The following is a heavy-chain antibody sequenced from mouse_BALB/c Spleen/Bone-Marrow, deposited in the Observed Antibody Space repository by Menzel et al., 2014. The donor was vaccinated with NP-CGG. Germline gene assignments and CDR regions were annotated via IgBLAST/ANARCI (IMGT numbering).Heavy chain of an antibody. Sequence: QVQLKHSGAELVRPGVSVKLSCKASGYTFTSYWVHWIKQRPEQGLERIGEINPSNGGTNYNEKFKSKATLTVDKSSNTAYIQLSSLTSEDSAVYYCARSPGYWYFDVWGAGTTVTVSS. V-gene: IGHV1S81*02. CDR2: INPSNGGT. CDR3: ARSPGYWYFDV. CDR1: GYTFTSYW. J-gene: IGHJ1*01.